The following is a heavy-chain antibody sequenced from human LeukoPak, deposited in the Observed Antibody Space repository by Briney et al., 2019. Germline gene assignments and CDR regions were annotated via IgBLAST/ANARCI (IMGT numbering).Heavy chain of an antibody. Sequence: GGSLRLSCGASGFTFSTYGMSWVRQAPGKGLEWVSGISGSGGRTYYADSVKGRFTISRDNSKNTLYLQMNSLRAEDTAVYYCASPFRYSSGWYDSWGQGTLVTVSS. D-gene: IGHD6-19*01. CDR2: ISGSGGRT. J-gene: IGHJ5*01. CDR3: ASPFRYSSGWYDS. V-gene: IGHV3-23*01. CDR1: GFTFSTYG.